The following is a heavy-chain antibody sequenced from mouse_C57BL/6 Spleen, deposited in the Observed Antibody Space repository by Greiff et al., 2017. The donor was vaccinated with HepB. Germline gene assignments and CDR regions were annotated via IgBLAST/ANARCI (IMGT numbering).Heavy chain of an antibody. J-gene: IGHJ2*01. Sequence: QVQLQQSGPELVKPGASVKISCKASGYAFSSSWMNWVKQRPGKGLEWIGRIYPGDGDTNYNGKFKGKATLTADKSSSTAYMQLSSLTSEDSAVYFCARERMVTTLYYFDYWGQGTTLTVSS. CDR3: ARERMVTTLYYFDY. D-gene: IGHD2-2*01. V-gene: IGHV1-82*01. CDR2: IYPGDGDT. CDR1: GYAFSSSW.